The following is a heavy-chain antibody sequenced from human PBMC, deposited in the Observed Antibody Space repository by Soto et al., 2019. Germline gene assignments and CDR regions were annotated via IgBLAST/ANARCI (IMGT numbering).Heavy chain of an antibody. D-gene: IGHD1-26*01. CDR2: ISDGGTTT. CDR1: GFTFSMYW. V-gene: IGHV3-74*01. J-gene: IGHJ4*02. CDR3: TRGHRADSSGTGDH. Sequence: PGGSLRLSCVVSGFTFSMYWMHWVRQVPGQSPFWVSRISDGGTTTNYADSVRGRFTISRDNSKNTLYLQMNNLKPDDTAIYYCTRGHRADSSGTGDHWGQGTPVTVSS.